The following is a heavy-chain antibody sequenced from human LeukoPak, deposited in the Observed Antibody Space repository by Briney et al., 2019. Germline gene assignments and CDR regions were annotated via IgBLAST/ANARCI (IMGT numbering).Heavy chain of an antibody. V-gene: IGHV3-15*01. CDR3: SAGTGRTDFDY. CDR2: IKSETNGGTI. Sequence: GGSLRLSCAASGFTFSDAWVSWVRQAPGKGLEWIGRIKSETNGGTIDYAAPVNGRFTLSRDDSKHTLDLQMNSLKTKDTGVYYCSAGTGRTDFDYWGQGTLVIVSS. J-gene: IGHJ4*02. CDR1: GFTFSDAW. D-gene: IGHD1-1*01.